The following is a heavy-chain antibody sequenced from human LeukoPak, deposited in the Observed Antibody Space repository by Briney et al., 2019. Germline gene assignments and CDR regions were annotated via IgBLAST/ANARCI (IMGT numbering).Heavy chain of an antibody. CDR3: ARGVPAGKDYFDY. Sequence: PSETLSLTCTVSGGSISGWYWSWIRQSPGKGLEWIGYIYYSGSTNYNPSLKSRVTISVDTSKNQFSLKLSSVTAADTAVYYCARGVPAGKDYFDYWGQGTLVTVSS. J-gene: IGHJ4*02. D-gene: IGHD6-13*01. CDR2: IYYSGST. V-gene: IGHV4-59*01. CDR1: GGSISGWY.